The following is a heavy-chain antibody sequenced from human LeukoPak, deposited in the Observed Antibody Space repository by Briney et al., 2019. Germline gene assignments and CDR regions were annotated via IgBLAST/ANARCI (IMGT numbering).Heavy chain of an antibody. CDR2: ISSSGSTI. CDR3: AELGITMIGGV. J-gene: IGHJ6*04. CDR1: GFNFRDYG. D-gene: IGHD3-10*02. Sequence: GGSLRLSCATSGFNFRDYGMHWVRQAPGKGLEWVSYISSSGSTIYYADSVKGRFTISRDNAKNSLYLQMNSLRAEDTAVYYCAELGITMIGGVWGKGTTVTISS. V-gene: IGHV3-48*04.